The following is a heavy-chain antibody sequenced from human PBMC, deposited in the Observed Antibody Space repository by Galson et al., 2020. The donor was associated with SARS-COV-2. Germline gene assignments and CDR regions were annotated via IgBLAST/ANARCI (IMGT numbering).Heavy chain of an antibody. CDR3: ARDMRRYDFWSGFHNYYYGLDV. D-gene: IGHD3-3*01. J-gene: IGHJ6*02. CDR2: VNPNTGGT. V-gene: IGHV1-2*02. CDR1: GYTFTGYY. Sequence: ASVKVSCKASGYTFTGYYIHWVRQAPGQGLEWMGWVNPNTGGTRYAQKFQGRVTMTRDTSISTAYVELSRLRSDDTAVYFCARDMRRYDFWSGFHNYYYGLDVWGQGTTVTVSS.